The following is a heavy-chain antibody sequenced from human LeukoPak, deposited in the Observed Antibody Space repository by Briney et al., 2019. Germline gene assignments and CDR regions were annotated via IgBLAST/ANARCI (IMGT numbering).Heavy chain of an antibody. CDR1: GGSFSGYY. Sequence: SETLSLPCAVYGGSFSGYYWSWIRQPAGKGLEWIGRIYTSGSTNYNPSLKSRVTMSVDTSKNQFSLKLSSVTAADTAVYYCARDPPDYYGSGSYYNGLDAFDIWGQGTMVTVSS. D-gene: IGHD3-10*01. CDR2: IYTSGST. V-gene: IGHV4-4*07. J-gene: IGHJ3*02. CDR3: ARDPPDYYGSGSYYNGLDAFDI.